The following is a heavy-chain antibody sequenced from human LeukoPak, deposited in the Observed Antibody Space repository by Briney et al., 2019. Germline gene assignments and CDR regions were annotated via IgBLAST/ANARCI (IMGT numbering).Heavy chain of an antibody. CDR3: ARSGYSYGLDY. Sequence: SETLSLTCAVYGGSFSGYYWSWIRQPPGKGLEWIGEINHSGSTNYNPSLKSRVTISVDTSKNQLSLKLGSVTAADTAVYYCARSGYSYGLDYWGQGTLVTVSS. CDR1: GGSFSGYY. V-gene: IGHV4-34*01. J-gene: IGHJ4*02. CDR2: INHSGST. D-gene: IGHD5-18*01.